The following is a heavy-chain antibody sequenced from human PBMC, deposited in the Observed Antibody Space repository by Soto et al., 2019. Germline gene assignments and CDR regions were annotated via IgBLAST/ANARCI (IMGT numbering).Heavy chain of an antibody. J-gene: IGHJ4*02. V-gene: IGHV1-46*03. CDR1: GYTFTSYY. CDR2: INPSGST. D-gene: IGHD2-15*01. CDR3: ARVYCSGGGCYSLDY. Sequence: QVQLVQSGAEVKKPGASVKVSCKASGYTFTSYYLHWVRQAPGQGLEWMGIINPSGSTTYAQKFQGRVTRTRDTSTSTVYMELSSLRSEDTAVYYCARVYCSGGGCYSLDYWGQGTLVTVSS.